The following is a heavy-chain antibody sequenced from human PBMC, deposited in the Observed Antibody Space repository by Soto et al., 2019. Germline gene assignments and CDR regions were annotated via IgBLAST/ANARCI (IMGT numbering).Heavy chain of an antibody. D-gene: IGHD1-1*01. CDR1: GYTFTSYG. Sequence: GASVKVSCKASGYTFTSYGISWVRQAPGQGLEWMGWISAYNGNTNYAQKLQGRVTMTTDTSTSTAYMELSSLRSEDTAVYYCARMEAGTISFDIWGQGTMVTVSS. J-gene: IGHJ3*02. CDR2: ISAYNGNT. V-gene: IGHV1-18*01. CDR3: ARMEAGTISFDI.